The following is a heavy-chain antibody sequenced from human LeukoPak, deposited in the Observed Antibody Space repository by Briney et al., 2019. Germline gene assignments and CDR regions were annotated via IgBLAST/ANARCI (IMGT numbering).Heavy chain of an antibody. Sequence: HTGGSLRLSCAASGFTFSSYWMSWVRQAPGKGLEYVSSIGPNGASTLYADSVKGRFTISRDKTKNTLDLQMNGLGAGDTAVYYCAKGKAEQPQVYDYWGQGTLVTVSS. J-gene: IGHJ4*02. V-gene: IGHV3-23*01. D-gene: IGHD1/OR15-1a*01. CDR2: IGPNGAST. CDR3: AKGKAEQPQVYDY. CDR1: GFTFSSYW.